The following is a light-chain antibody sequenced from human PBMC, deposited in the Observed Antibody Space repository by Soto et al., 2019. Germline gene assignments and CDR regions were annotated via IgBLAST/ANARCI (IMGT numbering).Light chain of an antibody. Sequence: EVVMTQSPATLSVSPGERATLSCRASQSVGDRLAWYQQKPGQAPRPLMYTTPIRASGVPARFSGSGSGTEFTLTISSLQSEDFAVYYCQQYNDWPPLTFGGGTTVEIK. CDR2: TTP. CDR3: QQYNDWPPLT. J-gene: IGKJ4*01. V-gene: IGKV3-15*01. CDR1: QSVGDR.